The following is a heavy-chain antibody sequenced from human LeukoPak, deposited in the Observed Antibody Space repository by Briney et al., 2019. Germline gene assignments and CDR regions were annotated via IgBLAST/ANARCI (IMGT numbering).Heavy chain of an antibody. CDR2: ISSSGSTI. J-gene: IGHJ4*02. CDR1: GFTFSDYY. Sequence: SGGSLRLSCAASGFTFSDYYMSWIRQAPWKGLEWVSYISSSGSTIYYADSVKGRFTISRDNAKNSLYLQMNSLRAEDTAVYYCARDRLVAVASLGEFDYWGQGTLVTVSS. CDR3: ARDRLVAVASLGEFDY. D-gene: IGHD6-19*01. V-gene: IGHV3-11*01.